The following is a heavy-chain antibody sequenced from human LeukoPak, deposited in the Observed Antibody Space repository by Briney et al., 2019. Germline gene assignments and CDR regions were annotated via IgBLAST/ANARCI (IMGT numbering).Heavy chain of an antibody. CDR2: ISSSSYI. Sequence: GGSLRLSCAASGFTFSSYSMNWVRQAPGKGLEWVSSISSSSYIYYADSVKGRFTISRDNAKNSLYLQMNSLRAEDTAVYYCARGPYCCGGSCYEWFLDYWGQGTLVTVSS. J-gene: IGHJ4*02. CDR1: GFTFSSYS. V-gene: IGHV3-21*01. CDR3: ARGPYCCGGSCYEWFLDY. D-gene: IGHD2-15*01.